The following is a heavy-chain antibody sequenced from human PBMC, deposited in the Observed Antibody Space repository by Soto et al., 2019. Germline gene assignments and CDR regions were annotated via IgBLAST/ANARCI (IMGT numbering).Heavy chain of an antibody. CDR3: ARDEEDANLMIVVLPGDY. CDR2: VSTYDGNT. V-gene: IGHV1-18*01. J-gene: IGHJ4*02. Sequence: QVQLVQSGGEVKEPGASVKVSCKASGYRFSRYGINWVRQAPGQGLEWMGWVSTYDGNTQYAQKFQGRITMTTDTSTNTVYLELRSLTSDDTAVYYCARDEEDANLMIVVLPGDYWGQGNLVSVSS. D-gene: IGHD2-21*01. CDR1: GYRFSRYG.